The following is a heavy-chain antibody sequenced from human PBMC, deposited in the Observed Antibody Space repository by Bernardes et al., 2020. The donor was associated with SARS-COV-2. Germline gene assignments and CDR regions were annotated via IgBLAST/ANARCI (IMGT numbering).Heavy chain of an antibody. Sequence: ASVKVSCKVSVYTLTELSMHWVRQAPGKGLEWMGGFDHEDGETMYAQKFQGRVTMTEDTSTDTAYMEPGSLRSEDTAVYYCATAPVVVVAATVGYYYYGMDVWGKGTTVTVSS. V-gene: IGHV1-24*01. CDR1: VYTLTELS. D-gene: IGHD2-15*01. CDR3: ATAPVVVVAATVGYYYYGMDV. J-gene: IGHJ6*04. CDR2: FDHEDGET.